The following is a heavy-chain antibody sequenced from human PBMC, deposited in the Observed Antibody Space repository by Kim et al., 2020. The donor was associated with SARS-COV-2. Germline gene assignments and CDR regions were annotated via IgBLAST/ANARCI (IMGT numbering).Heavy chain of an antibody. D-gene: IGHD2-8*02. CDR3: ARHGCTGGVCYFDS. CDR2: IYYTGTS. V-gene: IGHV4-39*01. J-gene: IGHJ4*02. Sequence: SETLSLTCTVSGGSISSSDYYWGWIRQPPGKGLEWIGSIYYTGTSYYNPSLKSRVTISVDTNKNQFSLKLSSVTDETVYYCARHGCTGGVCYFDSWCQGT. CDR1: GGSISSSDYY.